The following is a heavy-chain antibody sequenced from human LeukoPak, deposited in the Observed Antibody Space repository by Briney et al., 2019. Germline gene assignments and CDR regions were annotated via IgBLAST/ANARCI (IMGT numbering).Heavy chain of an antibody. J-gene: IGHJ4*02. CDR2: IYYSGST. Sequence: SQTLSLTCTVSGGSISSGGYYWSWIRLHPGKGLEWIGYIYYSGSTYYNPSLKSRVTISVDTSKNQFSLKLSSVTAADTAVYYCATGGSWNFDYWGQGTLVTVSS. D-gene: IGHD2-15*01. CDR1: GGSISSGGYY. CDR3: ATGGSWNFDY. V-gene: IGHV4-31*03.